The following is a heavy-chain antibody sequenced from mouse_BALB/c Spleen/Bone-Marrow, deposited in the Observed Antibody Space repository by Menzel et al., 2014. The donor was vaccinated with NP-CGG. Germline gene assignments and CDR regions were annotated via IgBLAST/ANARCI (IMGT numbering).Heavy chain of an antibody. CDR2: INPSNGRT. D-gene: IGHD1-2*01. V-gene: IGHV1S81*02. Sequence: VQLQQSGAELVKPGASVKLSCRASGYTFTTYWMHWVKQRPGQGLEWIGEINPSNGRTNYNEKFKSKATLTVDKSSNTAYMQLSSLTSEDSAVYYCARSATWFAYWGQGTLVTVSA. J-gene: IGHJ3*01. CDR3: ARSATWFAY. CDR1: GYTFTTYW.